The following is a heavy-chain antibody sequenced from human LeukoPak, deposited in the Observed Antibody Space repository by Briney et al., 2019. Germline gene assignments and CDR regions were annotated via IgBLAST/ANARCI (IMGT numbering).Heavy chain of an antibody. Sequence: SETLSLTCTVSGGSISSYYWSWIRQPPGKGLEWIGYIYYSGSTNYNPSLKSRVTISVDTSKNQFSLKLSSVTAADTAVYYCARTLYSSSHFGYWGQGTLVTVSS. CDR3: ARTLYSSSHFGY. J-gene: IGHJ4*02. V-gene: IGHV4-59*08. D-gene: IGHD6-6*01. CDR2: IYYSGST. CDR1: GGSISSYY.